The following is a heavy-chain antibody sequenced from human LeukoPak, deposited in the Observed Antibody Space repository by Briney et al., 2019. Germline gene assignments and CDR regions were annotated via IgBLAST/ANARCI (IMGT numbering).Heavy chain of an antibody. D-gene: IGHD2-8*01. CDR3: SRENGAFSPFGY. J-gene: IGHJ4*02. V-gene: IGHV4-4*02. CDR1: GGSMTSTNW. CDR2: VSLSGLT. Sequence: PSGTLSLTCGVSGGSMTSTNWWSWVRQPPGQGLEWIGKVSLSGLTNYSPSLSSRVIMALDTSKNHLSLHLTSVTAADTAVYYCSRENGAFSPFGYWGQGYLVTVLS.